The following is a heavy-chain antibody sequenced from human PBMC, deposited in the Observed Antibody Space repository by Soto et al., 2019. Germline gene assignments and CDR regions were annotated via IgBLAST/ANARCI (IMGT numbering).Heavy chain of an antibody. CDR3: AGEAV. Sequence: EVQLVEAGGGLVQPGGSLRLSCAASGFTFSGYWMSWVRQAPGKGLEWVANIKQDGSEQVYVDSVKGRFTISRDNATNSLYIQMNILRAEDTAVYSCAGEAVWCQGTTVTVSS. CDR1: GFTFSGYW. J-gene: IGHJ6*02. CDR2: IKQDGSEQ. V-gene: IGHV3-7*05.